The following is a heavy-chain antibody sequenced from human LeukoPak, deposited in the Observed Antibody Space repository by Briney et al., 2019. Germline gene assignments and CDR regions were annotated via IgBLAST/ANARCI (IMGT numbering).Heavy chain of an antibody. CDR2: IYYSGST. D-gene: IGHD1-1*01. Sequence: SEILSLTCTVSGGSISSSSFYWGWIRQPPGKGLEWIGTIYYSGSTFYNPSLKSRVTVSVDTSKNQFSLKLSSVTAADTAMYYCARGSNENSPNWYFDLWGRGTLVTVSS. J-gene: IGHJ2*01. CDR1: GGSISSSSFY. CDR3: ARGSNENSPNWYFDL. V-gene: IGHV4-39*07.